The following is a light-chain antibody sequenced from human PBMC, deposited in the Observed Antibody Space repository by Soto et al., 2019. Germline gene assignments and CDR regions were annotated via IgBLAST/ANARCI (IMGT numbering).Light chain of an antibody. CDR1: SSDIGAYNY. V-gene: IGLV2-11*01. CDR3: CSYAGSYPVV. CDR2: DVS. Sequence: QSVLTQPRSVSGSPGQSVTISCTGTSSDIGAYNYVSWYQHYPGKAPKLMINDVSNQPSGVPDRFSGSKSGNTASLTISGLQAEDEADYYCCSYAGSYPVVFGGGTKVTVL. J-gene: IGLJ2*01.